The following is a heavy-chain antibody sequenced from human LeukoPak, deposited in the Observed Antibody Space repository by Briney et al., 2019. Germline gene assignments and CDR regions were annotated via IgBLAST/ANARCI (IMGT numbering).Heavy chain of an antibody. CDR2: IIPIFGTA. V-gene: IGHV1-69*13. D-gene: IGHD3-10*01. CDR1: GGTFSSYA. J-gene: IGHJ4*02. CDR3: AREIYGSGSYFDY. Sequence: GASVKVSCEASGGTFSSYAISWVRQAPGQGLDWMGGIIPIFGTANYAQKFQGRVTITADESTSTAYMELSSLRSEDTAVYYCAREIYGSGSYFDYWGQGTLVTVSS.